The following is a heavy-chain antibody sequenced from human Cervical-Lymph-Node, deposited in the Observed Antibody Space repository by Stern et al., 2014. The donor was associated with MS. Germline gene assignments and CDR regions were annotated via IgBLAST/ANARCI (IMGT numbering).Heavy chain of an antibody. Sequence: QITLKESGPTLVKPTQTLTLTCTFSGFSLSTRGVGVGWIRQPPGKAREWLALIYWDDDKRYSPSLKSRLTITKDTSKNQVVLTMTNMDPVDTATYYCAHEDTAMVMGYWGQGTLVTVSS. CDR2: IYWDDDK. V-gene: IGHV2-5*02. CDR3: AHEDTAMVMGY. CDR1: GFSLSTRGVG. J-gene: IGHJ4*02. D-gene: IGHD5-18*01.